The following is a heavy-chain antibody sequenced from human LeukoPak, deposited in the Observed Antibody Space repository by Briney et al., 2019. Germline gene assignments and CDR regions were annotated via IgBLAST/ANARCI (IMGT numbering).Heavy chain of an antibody. CDR1: GFTFSSYA. CDR3: AKGVAHYYDSSGYYY. Sequence: RPGGSLRLSCAASGFTFSSYAMSWVRQAPGKGLEWVSAISGGGGSTYYADSVKGRFTISRDNSKNTLYLQMNSLRAEDTAVYYCAKGVAHYYDSSGYYYWGQGTLVTVSS. V-gene: IGHV3-23*01. CDR2: ISGGGGST. J-gene: IGHJ4*02. D-gene: IGHD3-22*01.